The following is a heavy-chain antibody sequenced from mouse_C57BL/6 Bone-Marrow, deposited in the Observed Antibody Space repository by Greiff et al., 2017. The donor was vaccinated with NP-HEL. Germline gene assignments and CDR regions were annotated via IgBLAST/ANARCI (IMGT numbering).Heavy chain of an antibody. J-gene: IGHJ2*01. CDR1: GFTFSDYG. CDR2: ISSGSSTI. Sequence: EVQVVESGGGLVKPGGSLKLSCAASGFTFSDYGMHWVRQAPEKGLEWVAYISSGSSTIYYADTVKGRFTISRDNAKNTLFLQMTSLRSEDKAVYYCEIGACSTTVVAYWGQGTTLTVSA. V-gene: IGHV5-17*01. CDR3: EIGACSTTVVAY. D-gene: IGHD1-1*01.